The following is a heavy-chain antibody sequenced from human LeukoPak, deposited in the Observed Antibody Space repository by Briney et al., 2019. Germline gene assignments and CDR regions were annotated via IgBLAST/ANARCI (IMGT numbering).Heavy chain of an antibody. CDR3: ARDRIYGDYAFDY. V-gene: IGHV3-23*01. Sequence: GGSLRLSCAASGFTCSSYAMSWVRQAPGKGLEWVSAISGSGGSTYYADSVKGRFTISRDNSKNTLYLQMNSLRAEDTAVYYCARDRIYGDYAFDYWGQGTLVTVSS. D-gene: IGHD4-17*01. CDR1: GFTCSSYA. CDR2: ISGSGGST. J-gene: IGHJ4*02.